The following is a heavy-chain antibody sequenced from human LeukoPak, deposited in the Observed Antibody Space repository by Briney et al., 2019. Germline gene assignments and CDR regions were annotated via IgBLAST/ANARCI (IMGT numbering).Heavy chain of an antibody. D-gene: IGHD1-1*01. CDR3: ARTRPKRKDYYYYYMDV. CDR2: MNPNSGNT. V-gene: IGHV1-8*01. CDR1: GYTFTSYD. Sequence: ASVEVSCKASGYTFTSYDINWVRQATGQGLEWMGWMNPNSGNTGYAQKFQGRVTMTRNTSISTAYMELSSLRSEDTAVYYCARTRPKRKDYYYYYMDVWGKGTTVTVSS. J-gene: IGHJ6*03.